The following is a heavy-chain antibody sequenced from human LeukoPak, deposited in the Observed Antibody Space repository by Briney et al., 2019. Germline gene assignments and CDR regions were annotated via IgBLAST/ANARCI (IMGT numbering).Heavy chain of an antibody. Sequence: ASVKVSCKASGYTFTSYAMHWMRQAPGQRLEWMGWINAGNGNTKYSQKFQGRVTITRDTSASTAYMELSSLRSEDTAVYYCARVRIIRMAAAGTSYFDYWGQGTLVTVSS. V-gene: IGHV1-3*01. CDR3: ARVRIIRMAAAGTSYFDY. CDR1: GYTFTSYA. CDR2: INAGNGNT. D-gene: IGHD6-13*01. J-gene: IGHJ4*02.